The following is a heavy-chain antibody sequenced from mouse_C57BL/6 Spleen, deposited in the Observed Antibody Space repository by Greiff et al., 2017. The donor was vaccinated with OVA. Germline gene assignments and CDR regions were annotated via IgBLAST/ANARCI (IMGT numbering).Heavy chain of an antibody. CDR1: GYTFTSYW. CDR3: AIYYGYAMDY. J-gene: IGHJ4*01. V-gene: IGHV1-52*01. CDR2: IDPSDSET. Sequence: VQLQESGAELVRPGSSVKLSCKASGYTFTSYWMHWVKQRPIQGLEWIGNIDPSDSETHYNQKFKDKATLTVDKSSSTAYMQLSSLTSEDSAVYYCAIYYGYAMDYWGQGTSVTVSS. D-gene: IGHD2-1*01.